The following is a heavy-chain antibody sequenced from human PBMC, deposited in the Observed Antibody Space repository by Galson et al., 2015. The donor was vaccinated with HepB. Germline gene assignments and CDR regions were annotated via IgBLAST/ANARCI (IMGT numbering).Heavy chain of an antibody. D-gene: IGHD2-15*01. V-gene: IGHV4-30-4*01. CDR2: IYYSGST. Sequence: QVQLQESGPGLVKPSETLSLTCTVSGGSISSGDYYWSWIRQPPGKGLEWIGYIYYSGSTYYNPSLKSRVTISVDTSKNQFSLKLSSVTAADTAVYYCAREVGVVVVAARRYYYYYYMDVWGKGTTVTVSS. CDR3: AREVGVVVVAARRYYYYYYMDV. CDR1: GGSISSGDYY. J-gene: IGHJ6*03.